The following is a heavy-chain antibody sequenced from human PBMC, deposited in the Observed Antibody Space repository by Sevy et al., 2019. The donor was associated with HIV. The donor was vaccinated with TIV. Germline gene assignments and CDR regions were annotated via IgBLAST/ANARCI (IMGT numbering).Heavy chain of an antibody. CDR3: ARHVYCSGGSCYSDY. J-gene: IGHJ4*02. CDR1: GYSFTSYW. V-gene: IGHV5-51*01. CDR2: IYPGDSDT. Sequence: ASVKVSCKGSGYSFTSYWIGWVRQMPGKGLEWMGIIYPGDSDTRYSPSFQGQVTISADKSISTAYLQWSSLKVSDTAMYYCARHVYCSGGSCYSDYWGQGTLVTVSS. D-gene: IGHD2-15*01.